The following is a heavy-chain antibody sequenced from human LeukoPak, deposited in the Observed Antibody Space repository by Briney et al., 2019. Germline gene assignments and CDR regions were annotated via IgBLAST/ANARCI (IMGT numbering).Heavy chain of an antibody. CDR3: ARAEDCGGDCYPPRFDY. J-gene: IGHJ4*02. Sequence: GGSLRLSCAASGFTFSSYAMHWVRQAPGKGLEWVAVISYDGSNKYYADSVKGRFTISRDNSKNTLYLQMNSLRAEDTAVYYCARAEDCGGDCYPPRFDYWGQGTLVTVSS. V-gene: IGHV3-30*14. CDR2: ISYDGSNK. CDR1: GFTFSSYA. D-gene: IGHD2-21*01.